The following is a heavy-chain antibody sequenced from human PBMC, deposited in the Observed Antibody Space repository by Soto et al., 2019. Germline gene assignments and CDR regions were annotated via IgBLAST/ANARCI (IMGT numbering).Heavy chain of an antibody. V-gene: IGHV3-74*01. CDR2: INSDGSST. J-gene: IGHJ2*01. D-gene: IGHD2-15*01. Sequence: EVQLVESGGGLVQPGGSLRLSCAASGFTFSSYWMHWVRQAPGKGLVWVSRINSDGSSTSYADSVKGRFTISRDNAENTLDLQMNSLRAEDTAVYYCAREGCSGGSCYLDLWGRGTLVTVSS. CDR3: AREGCSGGSCYLDL. CDR1: GFTFSSYW.